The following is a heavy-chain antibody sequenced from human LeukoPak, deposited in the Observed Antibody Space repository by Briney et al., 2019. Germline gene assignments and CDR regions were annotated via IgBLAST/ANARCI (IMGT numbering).Heavy chain of an antibody. CDR3: TCEGCGYSGYDLRWGYYMDV. CDR1: GFTFSSYS. Sequence: GGSLRLSCAASGFTFSSYSMNWVRQAPGKGLEWVSYISSSSSTIYYADSVKGRFTISRDNAKNSLYLQMNSLRAEDTAVYYCTCEGCGYSGYDLRWGYYMDVWGKGTTVTVSS. V-gene: IGHV3-48*01. J-gene: IGHJ6*03. D-gene: IGHD5-12*01. CDR2: ISSSSSTI.